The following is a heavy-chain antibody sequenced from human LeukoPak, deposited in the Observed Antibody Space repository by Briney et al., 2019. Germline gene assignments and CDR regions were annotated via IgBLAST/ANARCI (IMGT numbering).Heavy chain of an antibody. CDR1: GGSISSSSYY. CDR3: ARRRYDASGYYPSRGRYFDY. CDR2: IYYSGST. Sequence: SETLSLTCTVSGGSISSSSYYWGWIRQPPGKGLEWIGSIYYSGSTYYNPSLKSRVTISVDTSKNQFSLKLSSVTAADTAVYYCARRRYDASGYYPSRGRYFDYWGQGTLATVSS. V-gene: IGHV4-39*07. D-gene: IGHD3-22*01. J-gene: IGHJ4*02.